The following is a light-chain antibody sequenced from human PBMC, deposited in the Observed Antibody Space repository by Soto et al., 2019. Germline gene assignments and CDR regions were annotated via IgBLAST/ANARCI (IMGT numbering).Light chain of an antibody. J-gene: IGKJ4*01. V-gene: IGKV3-11*01. CDR2: DAS. CDR1: QSVSSY. CDR3: QQRSNWSLT. Sequence: EIVLTQSPATLSLSPGERATLSCRASQSVSSYLAWYQQKPGQAPRLLIYDASNRATGIPARFSGSVSGTDFTLTISSLEPEDFAVYSCQQRSNWSLTFGGGTKVEIK.